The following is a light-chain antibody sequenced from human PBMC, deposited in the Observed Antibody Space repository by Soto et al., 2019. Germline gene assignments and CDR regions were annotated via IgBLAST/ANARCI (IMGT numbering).Light chain of an antibody. Sequence: QSALTQPPSVSGSPGPSVAISCTGTSSDVGSYNRVSWYQQPPGAAPKLMIYEVSNRPSGVPDRFSGSKSGNTASLTISGLQAEDEADYYCNSYTGSSTYVFGTGTKVTVL. J-gene: IGLJ1*01. CDR2: EVS. CDR3: NSYTGSSTYV. V-gene: IGLV2-18*02. CDR1: SSDVGSYNR.